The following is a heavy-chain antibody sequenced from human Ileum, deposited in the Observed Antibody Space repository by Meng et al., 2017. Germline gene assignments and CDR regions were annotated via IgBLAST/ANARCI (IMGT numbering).Heavy chain of an antibody. V-gene: IGHV4-61*01. Sequence: HVQRQGSGPGLVRPSEPLSLTCNVSGGSVSSASYYWNWIRQPPGKGLEWIGLIHYSGSRNYNPSLKSRVTMSVDTSKNQVSLRLTSVTAADTAVYYCARFYGSGTFEVHDYWGQGTLVTVSS. J-gene: IGHJ4*02. CDR1: GGSVSSASYY. CDR2: IHYSGSR. CDR3: ARFYGSGTFEVHDY. D-gene: IGHD3-10*01.